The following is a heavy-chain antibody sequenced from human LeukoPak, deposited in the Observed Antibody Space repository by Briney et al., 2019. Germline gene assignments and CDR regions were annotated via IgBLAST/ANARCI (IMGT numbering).Heavy chain of an antibody. CDR3: ARDYPEGIQLD. CDR1: GGSISSGGYY. D-gene: IGHD5-18*01. J-gene: IGHJ4*02. Sequence: SSETLSLTCTVSGGSISSGGYYWSWIRQPPGKGLEWIGYIYHSGSTYYNPSLKSRVTISVDRSKNQFSLKLSSVTAADTAVYYCARDYPEGIQLDWGQGTLVTVSS. CDR2: IYHSGST. V-gene: IGHV4-30-2*01.